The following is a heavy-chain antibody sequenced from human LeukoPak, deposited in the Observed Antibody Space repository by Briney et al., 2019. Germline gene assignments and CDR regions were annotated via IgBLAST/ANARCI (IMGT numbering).Heavy chain of an antibody. CDR3: ARYVSTGLGY. J-gene: IGHJ4*02. Sequence: SETPSLTCTVSGGSISRYYWSWIRQPPRKGLEWIAFIYYSGSPNYNPSLKGRVIISVDTSKNQFSLKLTSVTAADTAVYYCARYVSTGLGYWGQGTLVTVSS. V-gene: IGHV4-59*01. D-gene: IGHD2-8*02. CDR2: IYYSGSP. CDR1: GGSISRYY.